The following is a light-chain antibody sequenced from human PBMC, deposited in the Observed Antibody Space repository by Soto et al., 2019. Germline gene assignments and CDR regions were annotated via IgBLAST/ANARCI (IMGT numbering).Light chain of an antibody. J-gene: IGLJ1*01. V-gene: IGLV2-14*01. CDR2: EVT. Sequence: QSALTQPASVSGSPGQSITISCTGTSSDIGRYNFVSWYQQHPGKAPKLLVYEVTNRPSGVSTRFSGSKSGNTASLTIFGLQTEDEADYYCSSYTSVTTFVVFGTGTKLTVL. CDR1: SSDIGRYNF. CDR3: SSYTSVTTFVV.